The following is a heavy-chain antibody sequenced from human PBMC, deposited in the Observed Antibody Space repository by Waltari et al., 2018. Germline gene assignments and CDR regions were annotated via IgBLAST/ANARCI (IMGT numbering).Heavy chain of an antibody. CDR2: IIPILGIA. CDR1: GGTFSSYA. D-gene: IGHD4-17*01. Sequence: QVQLVQSGAEVKKPGSSVQVSCKASGGTFSSYAISWVRQAPGQGLEWRGGIIPILGIANYAQKCQGRVTITADESTSTAYMGLRSLRSEETAVYYGYGDYSAAGGWGQGTMVTVSS. J-gene: IGHJ3*01. V-gene: IGHV1-69*04. CDR3: YGDYSAAGG.